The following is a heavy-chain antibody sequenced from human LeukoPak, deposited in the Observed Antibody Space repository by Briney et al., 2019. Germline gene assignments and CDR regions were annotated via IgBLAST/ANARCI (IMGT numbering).Heavy chain of an antibody. CDR1: GGSLSGYY. D-gene: IGHD1-26*01. V-gene: IGHV4-34*01. J-gene: IGHJ4*02. CDR2: INHSGNT. CDR3: ARQGSGSSYYYYTFPY. Sequence: PSETLSLTCAVYGGSLSGYYWSWIRQPPGKGLEWIGEINHSGNTNYNPSLKSRVTMSVDTSKNHCYLKLSSVTAADTAVYYCARQGSGSSYYYYTFPYWGQGTLVTVSS.